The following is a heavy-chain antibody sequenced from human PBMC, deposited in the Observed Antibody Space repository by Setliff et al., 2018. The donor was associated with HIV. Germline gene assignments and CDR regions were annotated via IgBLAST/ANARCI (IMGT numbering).Heavy chain of an antibody. CDR2: IYTSGNTNYNPST. CDR1: GDSISSGGYY. J-gene: IGHJ3*02. D-gene: IGHD6-19*01. Sequence: SETLSLTCTVSGDSISSGGYYWSWIRQPAGQGLEWIGRIYTSGNTNYNPSTNYNPSLRSRIAIPLETSRNQFSLRVTSVTATDTAVYYCTRQSPVAGSGAFDIWGQGTMVTVS. CDR3: TRQSPVAGSGAFDI. V-gene: IGHV4-61*02.